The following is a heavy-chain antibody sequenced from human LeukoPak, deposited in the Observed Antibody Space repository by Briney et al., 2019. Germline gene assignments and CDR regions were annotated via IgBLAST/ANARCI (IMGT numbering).Heavy chain of an antibody. Sequence: PSETLSLTCTVSGGSISSYYWSWIRQPPGKGLEWIGYIYYSGSTNYNPSLKSRVTISLDTSKHQFSLKLSSVTAADTAVYYCAGELTAMVNDAFDIWGQGTMVTVSS. CDR3: AGELTAMVNDAFDI. J-gene: IGHJ3*02. V-gene: IGHV4-59*08. CDR1: GGSISSYY. CDR2: IYYSGST. D-gene: IGHD5-18*01.